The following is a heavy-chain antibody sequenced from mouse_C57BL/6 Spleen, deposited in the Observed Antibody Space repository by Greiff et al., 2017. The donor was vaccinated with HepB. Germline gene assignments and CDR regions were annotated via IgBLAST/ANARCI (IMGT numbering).Heavy chain of an antibody. Sequence: VQLQQPGAELVMPGASVKLSCKASGYTFTSYWMHWVKQRPGQGLEWIGEIDPSDSYTNYNQKFKGKSTLTVDKSSSTAYMQLSSLTSEDSAVYYCAREDGNYVDYWGQGTTLTVSS. CDR3: AREDGNYVDY. V-gene: IGHV1-69*01. D-gene: IGHD2-1*01. CDR2: IDPSDSYT. J-gene: IGHJ2*01. CDR1: GYTFTSYW.